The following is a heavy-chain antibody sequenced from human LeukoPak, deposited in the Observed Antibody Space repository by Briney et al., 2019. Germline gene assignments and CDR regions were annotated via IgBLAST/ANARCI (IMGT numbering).Heavy chain of an antibody. J-gene: IGHJ4*02. CDR2: ISSNGGST. CDR1: GFTFSIYA. Sequence: GGSLRLSCAASGFTFSIYAMHWVRQAPGKGLEYVSAISSNGGSTYYANSVKGRFTISRDNSKNTMYLQMDSVRAEDMAVYYCARRASGYRQSYFDYWGQGTLVTVSS. V-gene: IGHV3-64*01. D-gene: IGHD3-22*01. CDR3: ARRASGYRQSYFDY.